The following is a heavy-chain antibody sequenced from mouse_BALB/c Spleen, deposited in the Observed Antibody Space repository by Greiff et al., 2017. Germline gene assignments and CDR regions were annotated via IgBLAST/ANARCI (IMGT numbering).Heavy chain of an antibody. CDR2: INSNGGST. CDR3: AREGGYYGYDEGAMDY. Sequence: EVQLQESGGGLVQPGGSLKLSCAASGFTFSSYGMSWVRQTPDKRLELVATINSNGGSTYYPDSVKGRFTISRDNAKNTLYLQMSSLKSEDTAMYYCAREGGYYGYDEGAMDYWGQGTSVTVSS. V-gene: IGHV5-6-3*01. J-gene: IGHJ4*01. CDR1: GFTFSSYG. D-gene: IGHD2-2*01.